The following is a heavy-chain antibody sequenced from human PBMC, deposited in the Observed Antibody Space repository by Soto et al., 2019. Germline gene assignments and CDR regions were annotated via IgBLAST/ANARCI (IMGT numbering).Heavy chain of an antibody. D-gene: IGHD6-6*01. J-gene: IGHJ6*02. V-gene: IGHV3-30*04. CDR2: ISYDGGTK. Sequence: QVRLVESGGGVVQPGRSLRVSCGASGFSFRSYAVHWVRQAPGKGLEWVAVISYDGGTKYYADSVKGRFTVSRDNSNNTLYLKMNSLRAEDTAVYYCARDRVGIAARPAYFGLDVWGQGTTVTVSS. CDR3: ARDRVGIAARPAYFGLDV. CDR1: GFSFRSYA.